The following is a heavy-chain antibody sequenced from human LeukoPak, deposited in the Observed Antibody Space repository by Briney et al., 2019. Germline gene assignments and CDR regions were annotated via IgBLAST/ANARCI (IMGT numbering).Heavy chain of an antibody. Sequence: SETLSLTCTVSGGSISSSSYYWGWIRQPPGEELEWIGSIYYSGSTYYNPSLKSRVTISVDTSKNQFSLKLSSVTAADTAVYYCARHGFDYDSSGYFDYWGQGTLVTVSS. CDR1: GGSISSSSYY. V-gene: IGHV4-39*01. CDR3: ARHGFDYDSSGYFDY. J-gene: IGHJ4*02. D-gene: IGHD3-22*01. CDR2: IYYSGST.